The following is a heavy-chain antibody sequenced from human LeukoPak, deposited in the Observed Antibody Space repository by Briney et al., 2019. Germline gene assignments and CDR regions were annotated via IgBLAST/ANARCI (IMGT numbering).Heavy chain of an antibody. CDR3: ARDKGTAIRLGY. CDR1: GFTFSSYS. D-gene: IGHD2-21*02. Sequence: GGSLRLSCAASGFTFSSYSMNWVRQAPGKGLEWVSSVSSSSSYIYYADSVKGRFTISRDNAKNSLYLQMNGLRAEDTAVYYCARDKGTAIRLGYWGQGTLVTVSS. CDR2: VSSSSSYI. V-gene: IGHV3-21*01. J-gene: IGHJ4*02.